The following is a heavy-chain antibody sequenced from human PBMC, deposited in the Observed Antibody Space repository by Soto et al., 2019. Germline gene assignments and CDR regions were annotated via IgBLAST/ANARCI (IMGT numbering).Heavy chain of an antibody. J-gene: IGHJ6*02. CDR1: GFTFRSHS. V-gene: IGHV3-21*01. CDR3: ARENKDVNKSTSISSGFHGMHV. Sequence: VGSLRLCCEGSGFTFRSHSMNWVRQAPGRGLEWVASISTSSSFIYYGDSVRGRFIISRDNAKNSLDLQMDSLRVEDTAVYYCARENKDVNKSTSISSGFHGMHVSGQGITVTVS. D-gene: IGHD2-2*01. CDR2: ISTSSSFI.